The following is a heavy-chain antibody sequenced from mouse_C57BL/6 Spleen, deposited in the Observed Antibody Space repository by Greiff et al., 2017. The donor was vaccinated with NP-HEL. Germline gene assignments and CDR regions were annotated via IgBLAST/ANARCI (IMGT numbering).Heavy chain of an antibody. CDR3: ARAPLYYDYDEENFDY. CDR2: IHPNSGST. V-gene: IGHV1-64*01. Sequence: QVQLQQPGAELVKPGASVKLSCKASGYTFTSYWMHWVKQRPGQGLEWIGMIHPNSGSTNYNEKFKSKATLTVDKSSSTAYMQLSSLTSEDSAVYYCARAPLYYDYDEENFDYWGQGTTLTVSS. J-gene: IGHJ2*01. CDR1: GYTFTSYW. D-gene: IGHD2-4*01.